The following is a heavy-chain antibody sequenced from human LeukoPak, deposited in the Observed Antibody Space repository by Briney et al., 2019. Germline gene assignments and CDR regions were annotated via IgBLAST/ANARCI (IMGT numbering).Heavy chain of an antibody. CDR3: ARSGVGYCSSTSCYKHQNWFDP. CDR2: INHSGST. D-gene: IGHD2-2*02. CDR1: GGSFSGYY. Sequence: PSETLSLTCAVYGGSFSGYYWSWIRQPPGQGLEWIGEINHSGSTNYNPSLKSRVTISVDTSKNQFSLKLSSVTAADTAVYYCARSGVGYCSSTSCYKHQNWFDPWGQGTLVTVSS. J-gene: IGHJ5*02. V-gene: IGHV4-34*01.